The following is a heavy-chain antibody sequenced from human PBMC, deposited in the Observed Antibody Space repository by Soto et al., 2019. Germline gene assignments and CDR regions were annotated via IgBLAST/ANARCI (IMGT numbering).Heavy chain of an antibody. CDR1: GGSFSGYY. D-gene: IGHD6-6*01. Sequence: SETLSLTCAVYGGSFSGYYCSWIRQPPGKGLEWIGEINHSGSTNYNPSLKSRVTISVDTSKNQFSLKLSSVTAADTAVYYCARGGIAARPSIARHRYWGQGTLVTVSS. V-gene: IGHV4-34*01. CDR3: ARGGIAARPSIARHRY. J-gene: IGHJ4*02. CDR2: INHSGST.